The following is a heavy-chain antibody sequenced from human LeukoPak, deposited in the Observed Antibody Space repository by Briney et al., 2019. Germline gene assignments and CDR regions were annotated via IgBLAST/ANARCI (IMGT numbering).Heavy chain of an antibody. D-gene: IGHD3-3*01. V-gene: IGHV4-34*01. Sequence: PSETLSLTCAVYGGSFSGYYWSWIRQPPGKGLEWIGEINHSGSTNYNPSLKSRVTISVDTSKNQFSLKLSSVTAADTAVYYCAIESRFYDFWSGYYSGRQNYWGQGTLVTVSS. J-gene: IGHJ4*02. CDR1: GGSFSGYY. CDR3: AIESRFYDFWSGYYSGRQNY. CDR2: INHSGST.